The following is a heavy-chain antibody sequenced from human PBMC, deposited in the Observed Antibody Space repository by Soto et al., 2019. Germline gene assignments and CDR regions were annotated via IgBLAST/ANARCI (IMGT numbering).Heavy chain of an antibody. Sequence: QVHLVQSGAEVKKPGASVKVSCKASGYSFTGYAMQWVRQAPGQGLEWMGWINGNNGNTKYSQQFKGRITITRDTSANTAYMELRSLRSEDTAVYYCARDNQFLEGLLTSYFDFWGQGTLVTVSS. V-gene: IGHV1-3*01. CDR3: ARDNQFLEGLLTSYFDF. D-gene: IGHD3-3*01. CDR1: GYSFTGYA. J-gene: IGHJ4*02. CDR2: INGNNGNT.